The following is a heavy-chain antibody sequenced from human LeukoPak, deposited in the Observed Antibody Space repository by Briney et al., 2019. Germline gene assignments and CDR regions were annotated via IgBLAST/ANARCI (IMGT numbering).Heavy chain of an antibody. CDR3: ARTMEGYCSGGSCYQYSYYMDV. Sequence: SETLSLTCAVYGGSFSGYYWSWIRQPPGKGLEWIGEINHSGSTNYNPSLKSRVTISVDTSKNQFSLKLTSVTAADTAVYCCARTMEGYCSGGSCYQYSYYMDVWGKGTTVTVSS. D-gene: IGHD2-15*01. V-gene: IGHV4-34*01. CDR1: GGSFSGYY. CDR2: INHSGST. J-gene: IGHJ6*03.